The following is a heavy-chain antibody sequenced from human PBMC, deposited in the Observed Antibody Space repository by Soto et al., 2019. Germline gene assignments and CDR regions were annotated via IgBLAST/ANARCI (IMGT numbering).Heavy chain of an antibody. CDR3: AKGVDRLGELLGCFQS. CDR1: GFMFEDYA. V-gene: IGHV3-9*01. J-gene: IGHJ1*01. CDR2: INWNGVNK. Sequence: PGGSLRLSCAVSGFMFEDYAMHWVRQAPGKGLEWVSGINWNGVNKGYADSVLGRFTISRDNAKKSLYLQMNYLRPEDTALYFCAKGVDRLGELLGCFQSWGQGTLVTVSS. D-gene: IGHD3-16*01.